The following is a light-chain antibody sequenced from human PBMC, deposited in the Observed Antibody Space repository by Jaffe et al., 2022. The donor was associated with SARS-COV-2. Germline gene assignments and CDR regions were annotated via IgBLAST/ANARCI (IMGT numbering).Light chain of an antibody. Sequence: DIQMTQSPSTLSASVGDRVTITCRASQSISYWLAWYQQKPGKAPKLLIYTASSLESGVPSRFSGSGSGTEFTLTISSLQPDDFASYYCQQYKSYPYTFGQGTKLEIK. CDR3: QQYKSYPYT. J-gene: IGKJ2*01. CDR2: TAS. V-gene: IGKV1-5*03. CDR1: QSISYW.